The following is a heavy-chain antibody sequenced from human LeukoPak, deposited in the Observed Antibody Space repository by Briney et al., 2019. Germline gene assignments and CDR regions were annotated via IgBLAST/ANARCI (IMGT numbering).Heavy chain of an antibody. CDR1: GFTFSNYW. J-gene: IGHJ5*02. V-gene: IGHV3-74*01. CDR3: AKSDWFDP. CDR2: IKSDGSSP. Sequence: TGESLRLSCATSGFTFSNYWMSWLRQAPGEGLMWVSRIKSDGSSPTYAESVKGRFTISRDNARKTLYLQMNSLRVDDTAVYYWAKSDWFDPWGRGTLVTVSS.